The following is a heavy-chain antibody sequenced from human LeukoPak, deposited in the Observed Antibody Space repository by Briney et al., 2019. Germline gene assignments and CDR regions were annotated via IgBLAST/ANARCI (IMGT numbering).Heavy chain of an antibody. V-gene: IGHV4-34*01. CDR1: GGSFRDYL. J-gene: IGHJ4*02. CDR2: ITHSGST. CDR3: ARGDPGY. Sequence: PSETLSLTCAVYGGSFRDYLWTWIRQTPGKGLEWIGDITHSGSTNYNPSLKSRVTISVDTSKNQFSLKLTSVTAADTAVSYCARGDPGYWGQGTLVIVSS.